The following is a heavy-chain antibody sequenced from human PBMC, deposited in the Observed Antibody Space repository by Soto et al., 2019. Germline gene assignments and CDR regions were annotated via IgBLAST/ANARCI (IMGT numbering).Heavy chain of an antibody. V-gene: IGHV4-39*01. CDR2: IYYSGRT. Sequence: SETLSLTCTVSGGSISSSSYYWGWIRQPPGKGREWIGSIYYSGRTYYNPSLKSRVTISVDTSKNQFSLKLSSVTAADTAVYYCARHSYGDSLWGYYYYMDVWGKGTTVTVSS. CDR1: GGSISSSSYY. CDR3: ARHSYGDSLWGYYYYMDV. D-gene: IGHD4-17*01. J-gene: IGHJ6*03.